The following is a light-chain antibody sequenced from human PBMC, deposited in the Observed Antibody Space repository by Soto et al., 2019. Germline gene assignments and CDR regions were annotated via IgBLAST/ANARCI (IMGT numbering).Light chain of an antibody. J-gene: IGKJ2*01. V-gene: IGKV3-20*01. CDR2: GAS. CDR3: QQYGNSPRT. CDR1: QSVSSSY. Sequence: EIVLTQSPGALSLSPGERASLSCRASQSVSSSYLAWYQQKPGQAPSLLIYGASSRATGIPDGFSGSGSGTDFTLTISRLEPEDFAVYYCQQYGNSPRTFGQGTKLEIK.